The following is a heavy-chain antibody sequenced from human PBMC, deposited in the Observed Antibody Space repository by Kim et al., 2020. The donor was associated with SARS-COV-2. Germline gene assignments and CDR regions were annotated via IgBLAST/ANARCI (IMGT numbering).Heavy chain of an antibody. J-gene: IGHJ6*02. CDR1: GGSFSGYY. CDR3: ARGLRYCSSTSCSRPNYYYYYGMDV. Sequence: SETLSLTCAVYGGSFSGYYWSWIRQPPGKGLEWIGEINHSGSTNYNPSLKSRVTISVDTSKNQFSLKLSSVTAADTAVYYCARGLRYCSSTSCSRPNYYYYYGMDVWGQGTMVTVSS. V-gene: IGHV4-34*01. CDR2: INHSGST. D-gene: IGHD2-2*01.